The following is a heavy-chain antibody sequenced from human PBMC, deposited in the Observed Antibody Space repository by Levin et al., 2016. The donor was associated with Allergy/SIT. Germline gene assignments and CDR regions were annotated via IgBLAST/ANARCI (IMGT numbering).Heavy chain of an antibody. CDR2: TYYSGST. D-gene: IGHD5-12*01. Sequence: SETLSLTCTVSGGSISSYYWSWIRQPPGKGLEWIGYTYYSGSTNYNPSLKSRVTISVDTSKNQFSLKLSSVTAADTAVYYCARAYSGYELYYYYGMDVWGQGTLVTVSS. J-gene: IGHJ6*02. V-gene: IGHV4-59*01. CDR3: ARAYSGYELYYYYGMDV. CDR1: GGSISSYY.